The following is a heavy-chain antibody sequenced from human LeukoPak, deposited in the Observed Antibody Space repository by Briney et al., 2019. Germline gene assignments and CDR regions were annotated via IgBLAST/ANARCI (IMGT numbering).Heavy chain of an antibody. Sequence: GGSLRLSCAASGFTFSSYSLNWVRQAPGKGLEWVSFISSSSITIYYAGSVTGRFTISRDNAEKSLYLQMNSLRAEDTAVYYCARDRGGSYSAIDYWGQGTLVTVSS. V-gene: IGHV3-48*04. J-gene: IGHJ4*02. CDR3: ARDRGGSYSAIDY. D-gene: IGHD2-15*01. CDR2: ISSSSITI. CDR1: GFTFSSYS.